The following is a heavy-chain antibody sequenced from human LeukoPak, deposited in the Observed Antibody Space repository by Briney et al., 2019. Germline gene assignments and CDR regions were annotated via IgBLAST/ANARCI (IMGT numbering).Heavy chain of an antibody. D-gene: IGHD5-18*01. V-gene: IGHV4-4*07. CDR1: GGSIISYY. CDR3: ARRTDTRGYRRFDY. CDR2: IYSSGSI. J-gene: IGHJ4*02. Sequence: PSETLSLTCTVSGGSIISYYWSWIRQPAGKGLEWIGRIYSSGSINYNPSLKSRVTISVDTSKNQFSLKLSSVTAADTAVYYCARRTDTRGYRRFDYWGQGTLVTVSS.